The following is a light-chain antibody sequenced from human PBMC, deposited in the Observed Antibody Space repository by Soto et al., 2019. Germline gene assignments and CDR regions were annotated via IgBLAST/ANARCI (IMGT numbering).Light chain of an antibody. CDR3: NSYTNNNTFV. CDR1: SSDVGGYNY. J-gene: IGLJ1*01. Sequence: QSALTQPASVSGSPGQSITISCTGTSSDVGGYNYVSWFQQHPGKAPKLMIYEVSNRPSGVSNRFSGSRSGNTASLTISGLQSEDEVEYYCNSYTNNNTFVFGTGTQLTVL. V-gene: IGLV2-14*01. CDR2: EVS.